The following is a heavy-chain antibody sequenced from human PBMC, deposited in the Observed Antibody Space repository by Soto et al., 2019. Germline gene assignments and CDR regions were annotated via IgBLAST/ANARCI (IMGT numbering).Heavy chain of an antibody. V-gene: IGHV3-74*01. D-gene: IGHD3-10*02. J-gene: IGHJ6*04. CDR3: ARGCSGTDV. Sequence: EVQRVESGGGLVQPGGSLRLSCAASGFTLSGRSMHWVRQAPGKGLVWVSGIDNAGTDSTYADSVKVGVTSSRNNAKNMLYLQLNSLRVNDTAVYYCARGCSGTDVWCKGTTVTVSS. CDR2: IDNAGTDS. CDR1: GFTLSGRS.